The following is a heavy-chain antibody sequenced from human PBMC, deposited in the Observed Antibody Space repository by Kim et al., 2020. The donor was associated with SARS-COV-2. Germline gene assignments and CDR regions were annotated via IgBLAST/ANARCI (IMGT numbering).Heavy chain of an antibody. D-gene: IGHD3-10*01. Sequence: GGSLRLSCAGSGFTFSSYAMSWVRQAPGKGLEWVSTISGSGGGGSTYYADSVKGRYTISRDNSKNTVYLQMNSLRAEDTAVYYCAKDTSGRFGESGRYWGQGTLVTVSS. J-gene: IGHJ4*02. CDR2: ISGSGGGGST. V-gene: IGHV3-23*01. CDR3: AKDTSGRFGESGRY. CDR1: GFTFSSYA.